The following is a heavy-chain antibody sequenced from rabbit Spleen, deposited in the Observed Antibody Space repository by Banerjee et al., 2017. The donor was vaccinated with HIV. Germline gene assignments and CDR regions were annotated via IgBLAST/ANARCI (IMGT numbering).Heavy chain of an antibody. V-gene: IGHV1S7*01. CDR1: GFDFSTYS. D-gene: IGHD2-1*01. CDR2: IDPIFGRT. CDR3: VRDLGYDDLSEKGDFNL. J-gene: IGHJ4*01. Sequence: QLVESGGGLVQPGGSLKLSCKASGFDFSTYSMSWVRQAPGKGLEWIGYIDPIFGRTYYASWVNGRFTISSHNAQNTLYLQLNSLTAADTATYFCVRDLGYDDLSEKGDFNLWGPGTL.